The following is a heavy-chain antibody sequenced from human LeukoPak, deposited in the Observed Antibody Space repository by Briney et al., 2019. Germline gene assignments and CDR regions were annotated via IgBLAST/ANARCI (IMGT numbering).Heavy chain of an antibody. D-gene: IGHD4-17*01. J-gene: IGHJ4*02. CDR2: IYYSGST. CDR3: ARQIYGDLYYFDY. Sequence: PSETLSLTCTVSGGSISGYYWSWIRQPPGKGLEWIGFIYYSGSTNYNPSLKSRVTISVDTSKNQFSLKLSSVSAADTAVYYCARQIYGDLYYFDYWGQGTLVTVSS. CDR1: GGSISGYY. V-gene: IGHV4-59*08.